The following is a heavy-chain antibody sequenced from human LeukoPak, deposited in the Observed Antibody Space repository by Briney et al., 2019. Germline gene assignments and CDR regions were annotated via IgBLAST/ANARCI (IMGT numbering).Heavy chain of an antibody. CDR1: GFTVSSDY. J-gene: IGHJ4*02. D-gene: IGHD6-6*01. Sequence: PGGSLRLSCAASGFTVSSDYMIWVRQAPGKGLVWVSRINSDGSSTSYADSVKGRFTISRDNAKNTLYLQMNSLRAEDTAVYYCARGSSSSPGQIEDWGQGTLVTVSS. V-gene: IGHV3-74*01. CDR2: INSDGSST. CDR3: ARGSSSSPGQIED.